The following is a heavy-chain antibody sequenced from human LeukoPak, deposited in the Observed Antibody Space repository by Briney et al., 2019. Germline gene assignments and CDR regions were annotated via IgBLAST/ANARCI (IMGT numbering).Heavy chain of an antibody. V-gene: IGHV3-9*01. Sequence: GGSLRLSCAASGFTFSSYAMHWVRQAPGKGLEWVSGISWNSGSIGYADSVKGRFTISRDNAKNSLYLQMNSLRAEDTALYYCARGGGYSYGTYGMDVWGQGTTVTVSS. CDR3: ARGGGYSYGTYGMDV. CDR2: ISWNSGSI. D-gene: IGHD5-18*01. J-gene: IGHJ6*02. CDR1: GFTFSSYA.